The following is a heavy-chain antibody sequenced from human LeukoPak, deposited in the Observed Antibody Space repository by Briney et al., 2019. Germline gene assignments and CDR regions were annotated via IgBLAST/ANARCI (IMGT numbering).Heavy chain of an antibody. V-gene: IGHV3-23*01. D-gene: IGHD2-15*01. Sequence: GGSLRLSCAASGFTFSSYAMSWVRQAQGKGLEWVSAISGSGGSTYYADSVKGRFTISRDNSKNTLYLQMNSLRAEDTAVYYCAKGGYCSGGSCYPYYFDYWGQGTLVTVSS. J-gene: IGHJ4*02. CDR2: ISGSGGST. CDR1: GFTFSSYA. CDR3: AKGGYCSGGSCYPYYFDY.